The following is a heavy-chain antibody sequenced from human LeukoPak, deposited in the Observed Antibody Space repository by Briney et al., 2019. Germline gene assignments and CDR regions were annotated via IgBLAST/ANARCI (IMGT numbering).Heavy chain of an antibody. Sequence: PGRSLRLSCAASGFTFSRYGMHWVRQAPGKGLEWVAVILYDGRNTLFADSVKGRFTTSRDNSKNTVYLQMNSLRAEDTAVYYCAKEGGNYSFDSWGQGTLVTVSS. CDR3: AKEGGNYSFDS. V-gene: IGHV3-30*18. J-gene: IGHJ4*02. CDR1: GFTFSRYG. CDR2: ILYDGRNT. D-gene: IGHD4-23*01.